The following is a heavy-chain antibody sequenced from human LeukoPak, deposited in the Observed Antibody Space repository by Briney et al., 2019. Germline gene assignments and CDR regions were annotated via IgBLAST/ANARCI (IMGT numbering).Heavy chain of an antibody. J-gene: IGHJ3*01. Sequence: SQTLSLTCNVSGVSVSDGRYYWTWIRQHPGKGLEWIGYKYFSGSAKYNPSLKSRLTISIDTSKNQFSLHLRSVTAADTATYYCARDIEAASSDGFDVWGQGTTVIVSS. D-gene: IGHD6-6*01. CDR2: KYFSGSA. V-gene: IGHV4-31*03. CDR1: GVSVSDGRYY. CDR3: ARDIEAASSDGFDV.